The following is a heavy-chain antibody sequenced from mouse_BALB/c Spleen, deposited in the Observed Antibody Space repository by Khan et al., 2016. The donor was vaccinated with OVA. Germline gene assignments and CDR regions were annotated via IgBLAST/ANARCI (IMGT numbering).Heavy chain of an antibody. Sequence: QMQLEESGPELVKPGALVKISCKASGYTFTSYDINWVKQRPGQGLEWIGWIYPGDATTKYNEKFKGKATLTADISSSTAYMQLSSLTSENSAVYFWAREGLRGVAMDYWGQGTSVTVTS. CDR3: AREGLRGVAMDY. CDR1: GYTFTSYD. CDR2: IYPGDATT. D-gene: IGHD2-4*01. J-gene: IGHJ4*01. V-gene: IGHV1S56*01.